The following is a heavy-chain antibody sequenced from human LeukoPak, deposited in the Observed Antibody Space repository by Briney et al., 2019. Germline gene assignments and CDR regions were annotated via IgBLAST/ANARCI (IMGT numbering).Heavy chain of an antibody. CDR1: GVSFSGHW. V-gene: IGHV3-7*05. CDR3: ARRNWFDP. Sequence: GSLRLSCSGSGVSFSGHWMHWVRQAPGKGLDCVATIKYDGSEKYYVGSVKGRFTISRDDAKNSLYLQVNSLRAEDTAVYYCARRNWFDPWGQGTLVIVSS. J-gene: IGHJ5*02. D-gene: IGHD2/OR15-2a*01. CDR2: IKYDGSEK.